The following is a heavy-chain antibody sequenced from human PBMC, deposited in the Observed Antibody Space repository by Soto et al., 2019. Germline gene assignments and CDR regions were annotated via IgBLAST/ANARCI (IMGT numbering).Heavy chain of an antibody. CDR3: AREEYSSSSGGYYFDY. V-gene: IGHV1-3*01. D-gene: IGHD6-6*01. J-gene: IGHJ4*02. Sequence: ASVKVSCKASGYTFTSYAMHWVRQAPGQRLEWMGWINAGNGNTKYSQKFQGRVTITRDTSASTAYMELSSLRSEDTAVYYCAREEYSSSSGGYYFDYWGQGTLVTVSS. CDR1: GYTFTSYA. CDR2: INAGNGNT.